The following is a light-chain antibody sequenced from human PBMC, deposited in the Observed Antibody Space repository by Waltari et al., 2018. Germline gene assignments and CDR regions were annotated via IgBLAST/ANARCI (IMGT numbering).Light chain of an antibody. V-gene: IGLV2-11*01. CDR3: CSYAGAYTFV. Sequence: QSALTQPHSVSASPGQSVTIPCSGSINDVGVEDYVSWYQQLPGKAHKLILYDVFKRPSGVPSRFSVSTYGATASLTISGLQTEDEATYYRCSYAGAYTFVFGGGTKLTVL. CDR2: DVF. J-gene: IGLJ3*02. CDR1: INDVGVEDY.